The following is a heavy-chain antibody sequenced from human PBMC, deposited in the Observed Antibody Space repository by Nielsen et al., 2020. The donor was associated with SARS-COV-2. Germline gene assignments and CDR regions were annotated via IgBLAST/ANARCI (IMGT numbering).Heavy chain of an antibody. J-gene: IGHJ5*02. CDR3: ARESFWSGYYRRSVGGWFDP. V-gene: IGHV3-7*01. CDR2: IKQDGSEK. Sequence: WIRQPPGKGLEWVANIKQDGSEKYYVDSVKGRFTISRDNAKNSLYLQMNSLRVEDTAVYYCARESFWSGYYRRSVGGWFDPWGQGTLVTVSS. D-gene: IGHD3-3*01.